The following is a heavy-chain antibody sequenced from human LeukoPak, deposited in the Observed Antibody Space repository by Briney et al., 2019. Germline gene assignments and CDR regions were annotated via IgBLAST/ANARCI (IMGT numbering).Heavy chain of an antibody. CDR2: IIPVFGTA. V-gene: IGHV1-69*13. Sequence: SVKVSCKASGGTFSSYAISWVRQAPGQGLEWMGGIIPVFGTANYAQKFQGRVTITADESTSTAYMELSSLRSEDTAVYYCARGVVPAAMMHAFDIWGQGTMVTVSS. CDR1: GGTFSSYA. J-gene: IGHJ3*02. D-gene: IGHD2-2*01. CDR3: ARGVVPAAMMHAFDI.